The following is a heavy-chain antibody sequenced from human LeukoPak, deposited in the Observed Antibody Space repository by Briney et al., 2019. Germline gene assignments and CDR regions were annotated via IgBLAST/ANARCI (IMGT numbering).Heavy chain of an antibody. CDR1: GGSFSGYY. Sequence: SETLSLTCAVYGGSFSGYYWSWIRQPPGKGLEWIGYVYYSGLNNFNPSLKSRVTGSVDTSKSQVSLTLNSVTAADTAIYYCARVRWGDFDPWGQGILVTVSS. J-gene: IGHJ5*02. D-gene: IGHD2-21*02. CDR2: VYYSGLN. CDR3: ARVRWGDFDP. V-gene: IGHV4-59*01.